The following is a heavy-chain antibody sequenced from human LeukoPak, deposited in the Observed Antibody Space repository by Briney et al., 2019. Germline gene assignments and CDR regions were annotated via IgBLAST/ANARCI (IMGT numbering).Heavy chain of an antibody. V-gene: IGHV3-21*01. D-gene: IGHD2-15*01. Sequence: SGGSLRLSCAASGFTFSSYSMNWVRQAPGKGLEWVSSISSSSYIYYADSVKGRFTISRDNAKNSLYLQMNSLRAEDTAVYYCARSRIEILGTYYFDYWGQGTLVTVSS. CDR3: ARSRIEILGTYYFDY. J-gene: IGHJ4*02. CDR2: ISSSSYI. CDR1: GFTFSSYS.